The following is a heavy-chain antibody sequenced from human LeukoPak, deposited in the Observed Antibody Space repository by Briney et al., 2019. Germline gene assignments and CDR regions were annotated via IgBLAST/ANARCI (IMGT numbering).Heavy chain of an antibody. D-gene: IGHD6-6*01. V-gene: IGHV3-33*01. CDR3: ARAPRGAARLDS. CDR2: IWSDGSNK. J-gene: IGHJ4*02. Sequence: GGSLRLSCAASGFTFSSYGMHWVRQAPGKGLEWVAVIWSDGSNKYYADSVKGRFTISRDNSKNTLYLQMNSLTAEDTAVYYCARAPRGAARLDSWGQGAPVTVSS. CDR1: GFTFSSYG.